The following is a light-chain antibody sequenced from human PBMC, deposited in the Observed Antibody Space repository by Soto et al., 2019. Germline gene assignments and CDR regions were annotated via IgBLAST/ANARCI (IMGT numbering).Light chain of an antibody. Sequence: QSALTQPASVSGSPGQSITISCTGTSSDVGAYNFVSWHQQHPGKAPKLIIYNVYDRPSGISYRFSGSKSGNTASLTISGLQGEDEADYYCSSYTISRTYVFCTGTKLTVL. CDR2: NVY. J-gene: IGLJ1*01. CDR3: SSYTISRTYV. CDR1: SSDVGAYNF. V-gene: IGLV2-14*03.